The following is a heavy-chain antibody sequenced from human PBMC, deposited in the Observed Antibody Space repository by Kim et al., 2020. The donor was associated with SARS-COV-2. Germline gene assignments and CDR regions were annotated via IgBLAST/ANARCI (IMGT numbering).Heavy chain of an antibody. CDR2: IIPILGIA. J-gene: IGHJ5*02. D-gene: IGHD3-10*01. CDR1: GGTFSSYA. Sequence: SVKVSCKASGGTFSSYAISWVRQAPGQGLEWMGRIIPILGIANYAQKFQGRVTITADKSTSTAYMELSSLRSEDTAVYYCARVEDYYGSGSTWGQGTLVTVSS. V-gene: IGHV1-69*04. CDR3: ARVEDYYGSGST.